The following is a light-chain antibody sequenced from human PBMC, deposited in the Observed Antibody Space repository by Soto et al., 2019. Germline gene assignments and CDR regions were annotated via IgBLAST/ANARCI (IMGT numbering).Light chain of an antibody. CDR3: QQSGWT. Sequence: EIVMTQSPATLSVSPGEGATLSCRTSQSVSSNLAWYQQKPGQTPRLLIYDASSRATGIPDRFSGSGSGTDFTLTISRLEPEDFAVYYCQQSGWTFGQGTKVDIK. CDR2: DAS. J-gene: IGKJ1*01. V-gene: IGKV3D-20*02. CDR1: QSVSSN.